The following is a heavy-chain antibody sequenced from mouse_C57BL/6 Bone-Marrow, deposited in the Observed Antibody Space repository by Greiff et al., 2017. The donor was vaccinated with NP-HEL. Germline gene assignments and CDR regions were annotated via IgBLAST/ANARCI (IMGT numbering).Heavy chain of an antibody. CDR3: AVTGYYYAMDY. CDR2: INPSTGGT. CDR1: GYSFTGYY. D-gene: IGHD4-1*01. V-gene: IGHV1-42*01. J-gene: IGHJ4*01. Sequence: EVKLQESGPELVKPGASVKISCKASGYSFTGYYMNWVKQSPEKSLEWIGEINPSTGGTTYNQKFKAKATLTVDKSSSTAYMQLKSLTSEDSAVYYCAVTGYYYAMDYWGQGTSVTVSS.